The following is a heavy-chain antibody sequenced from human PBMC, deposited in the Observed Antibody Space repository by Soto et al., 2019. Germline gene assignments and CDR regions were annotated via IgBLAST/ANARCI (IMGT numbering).Heavy chain of an antibody. J-gene: IGHJ4*02. V-gene: IGHV4-59*01. CDR1: GGSISSYY. CDR3: ARMNYYGSGSFDY. D-gene: IGHD3-10*01. Sequence: SETLSLTCTVSGGSISSYYWSWIRQPPGKGLEWIGYIYYSGSTNYNPSLKSRVTISVDTSKNQFSLKLSSVTAADTAVYYCARMNYYGSGSFDYWGQGTLVTVSS. CDR2: IYYSGST.